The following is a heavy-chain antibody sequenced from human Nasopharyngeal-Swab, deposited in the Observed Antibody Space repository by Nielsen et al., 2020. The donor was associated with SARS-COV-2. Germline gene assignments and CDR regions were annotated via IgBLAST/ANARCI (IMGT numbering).Heavy chain of an antibody. V-gene: IGHV3-49*03. CDR1: GFTFGDYA. CDR2: IRSKYYGGTP. D-gene: IGHD3-22*01. Sequence: GGSLRLSCKASGFTFGDYAMSWFRQAPGKGLEWVGFIRSKYYGGTPEYAASVKGRLTISRDDSKSVAYLQMNSLKTEDTAVYYCTRDLFSNDYYDAKWFDPWGHGTLVTVSS. J-gene: IGHJ5*02. CDR3: TRDLFSNDYYDAKWFDP.